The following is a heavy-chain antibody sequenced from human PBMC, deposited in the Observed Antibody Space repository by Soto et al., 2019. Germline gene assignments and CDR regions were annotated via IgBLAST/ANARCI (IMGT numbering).Heavy chain of an antibody. V-gene: IGHV4-39*01. J-gene: IGHJ4*02. CDR3: ARSPYYYGSGRAGADY. CDR1: GGSISSSSYY. Sequence: QLQLQESGPGLVKPSETLSLTCTVSGGSISSSSYYWGWIRQPPGKGLEWIGSIYYSGSTYYNPSLKSRVTISVDTSKNQFSLKLSSVTAADTAVYYCARSPYYYGSGRAGADYWGQGTLVTVSS. D-gene: IGHD3-10*01. CDR2: IYYSGST.